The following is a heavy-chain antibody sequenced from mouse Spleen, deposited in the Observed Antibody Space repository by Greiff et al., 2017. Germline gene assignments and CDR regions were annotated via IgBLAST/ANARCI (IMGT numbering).Heavy chain of an antibody. Sequence: VQLQQSGAELVKPGASVKISCKASGYAFSSYWMNWVKQRPGKGLEWIGQIYPGDGDTNYNGKFKGKATLTADKSSSTAYMQLSSLTSEDSAVYFCARSRGTARATYYFDYWGQGTTLTVSS. D-gene: IGHD3-2*01. CDR3: ARSRGTARATYYFDY. V-gene: IGHV1-80*01. CDR1: GYAFSSYW. J-gene: IGHJ2*01. CDR2: IYPGDGDT.